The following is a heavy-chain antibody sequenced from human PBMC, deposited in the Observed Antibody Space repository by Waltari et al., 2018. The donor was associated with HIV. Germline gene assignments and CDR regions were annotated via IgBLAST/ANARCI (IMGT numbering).Heavy chain of an antibody. CDR3: ARGLNWNYGFF. D-gene: IGHD1-7*01. V-gene: IGHV3-7*01. CDR1: GLIISNFW. CDR2: INQDGSAT. Sequence: EVQLVESGGGLVQPGGSLRLSCTTSGLIISNFWMSWVRHAPGKGLEWVANINQDGSATYSVGSVKGRFTVSRDNAKTSLYLQMNSLRAEDTAVYYCARGLNWNYGFFWGQGSLVTVSS. J-gene: IGHJ4*02.